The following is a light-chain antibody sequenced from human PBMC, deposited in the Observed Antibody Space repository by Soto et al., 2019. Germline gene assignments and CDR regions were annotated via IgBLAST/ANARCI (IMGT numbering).Light chain of an antibody. CDR2: GAS. CDR1: QSVSSN. J-gene: IGKJ2*01. Sequence: EIVMKQSPATLSVSPGERATLSCRASQSVSSNLAWYQQKPGQAPRLLIYGASTRATGIPARFSGSGSGTNFTLTISSLQSEDFAVYYCQQYNSWPPITFGQGTKPEIK. CDR3: QQYNSWPPIT. V-gene: IGKV3-15*01.